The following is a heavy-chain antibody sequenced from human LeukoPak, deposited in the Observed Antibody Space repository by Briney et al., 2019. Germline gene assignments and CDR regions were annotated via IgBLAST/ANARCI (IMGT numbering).Heavy chain of an antibody. CDR3: ASSHPQRRFYFDY. Sequence: SVKVSCKGSGGTFSSYAISWVRQAPGQGLEWMGGIIPIFGTANYAQKFQGRVTITTDESTSTAYMELSSLRSEDTAVYYCASSHPQRRFYFDYWGQGTLVTVSS. V-gene: IGHV1-69*05. CDR2: IIPIFGTA. J-gene: IGHJ4*02. D-gene: IGHD1-1*01. CDR1: GGTFSSYA.